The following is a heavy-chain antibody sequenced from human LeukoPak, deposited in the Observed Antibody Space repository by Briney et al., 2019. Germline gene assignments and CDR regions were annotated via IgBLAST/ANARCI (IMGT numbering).Heavy chain of an antibody. D-gene: IGHD4-17*01. Sequence: GGSLRLSCAASGLTFSSYSMNWVRQAPGKGLEWVSSISSSSSYIYYADSVKGRFTISRDNAKNSLYLQMNSLRAEDTAVYYCARDAQELPDYGDYVAYYGMDVWGQGTTVTVSS. CDR2: ISSSSSYI. CDR1: GLTFSSYS. V-gene: IGHV3-21*01. CDR3: ARDAQELPDYGDYVAYYGMDV. J-gene: IGHJ6*02.